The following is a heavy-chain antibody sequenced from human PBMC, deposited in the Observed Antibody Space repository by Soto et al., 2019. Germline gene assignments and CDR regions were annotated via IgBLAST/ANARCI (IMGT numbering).Heavy chain of an antibody. CDR3: ARGDSSGWYEYNWFDP. V-gene: IGHV4-39*01. D-gene: IGHD6-19*01. Sequence: TSETLSLTCTVSGGSISSSGYYWGWIRQPPGKGLEWIGSIYYSGSTYYNTSLKSRVTISVDTSKNQFSLKLSSVTAADTAVYYCARGDSSGWYEYNWFDPWGQGTLVTVSS. CDR2: IYYSGST. J-gene: IGHJ5*02. CDR1: GGSISSSGYY.